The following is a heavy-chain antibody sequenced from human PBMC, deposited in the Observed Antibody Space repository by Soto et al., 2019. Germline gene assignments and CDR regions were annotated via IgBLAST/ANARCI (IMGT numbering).Heavy chain of an antibody. D-gene: IGHD3-16*01. CDR1: GFTFSSYW. V-gene: IGHV3-7*03. CDR2: IKQDGRET. J-gene: IGHJ4*02. Sequence: EVQLVESGGGLVQPGGSLRLSCAASGFTFSSYWMSWVRQAPGKALECVANIKQDGRETYDVDSVKGRFSISRDNANSALYLPMDSLGAEDTAVYYCARGTSHYNYVHVWYWGQGTHVIVSS. CDR3: ARGTSHYNYVHVWY.